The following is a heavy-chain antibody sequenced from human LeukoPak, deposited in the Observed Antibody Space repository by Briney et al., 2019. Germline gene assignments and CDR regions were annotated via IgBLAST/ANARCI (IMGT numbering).Heavy chain of an antibody. Sequence: SGGSLRLSCAASGFTFSNYNFYWVRQAPGKGLEWVSSISSTSSYIYYADSMKGRFTIFRDNAKNSLYLQMNSLRAEDTAVYYCARALWSGPVYYGMDVWGQGTTVTVSS. V-gene: IGHV3-21*01. CDR2: ISSTSSYI. D-gene: IGHD3-10*01. J-gene: IGHJ6*02. CDR1: GFTFSNYN. CDR3: ARALWSGPVYYGMDV.